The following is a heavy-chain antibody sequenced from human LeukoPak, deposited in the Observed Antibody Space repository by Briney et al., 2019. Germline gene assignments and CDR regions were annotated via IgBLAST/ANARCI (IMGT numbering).Heavy chain of an antibody. Sequence: GGSLRLSCAASGFTFSSYGMHWVCQAPGKGLEWVAFIRYDGSNKYYADSVKGRFTISRDNSKNTLYLQMNSLRAEDTAVYYCAKGYCTSTSCYRFDYWGQGTLVTVSS. D-gene: IGHD2-2*01. CDR2: IRYDGSNK. CDR1: GFTFSSYG. V-gene: IGHV3-30*02. CDR3: AKGYCTSTSCYRFDY. J-gene: IGHJ4*02.